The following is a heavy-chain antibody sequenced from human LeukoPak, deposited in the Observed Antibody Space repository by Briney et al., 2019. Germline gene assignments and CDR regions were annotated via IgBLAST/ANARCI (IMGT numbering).Heavy chain of an antibody. CDR2: IYSGGST. V-gene: IGHV3-53*01. CDR1: GFTVSNNY. Sequence: GGSLRLSCAASGFTVSNNYMSWVRQAPGKGLEWVSVIYSGGSTYYADSVKGRFTISRDNSKNTLYLQMNSLRAEDTAVYYCARGQEYFDWCFDYWGQGTLVTVSS. D-gene: IGHD3-9*01. CDR3: ARGQEYFDWCFDY. J-gene: IGHJ4*02.